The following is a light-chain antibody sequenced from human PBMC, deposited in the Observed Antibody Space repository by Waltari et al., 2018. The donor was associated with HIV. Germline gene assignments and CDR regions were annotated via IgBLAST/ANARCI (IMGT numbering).Light chain of an antibody. V-gene: IGLV1-51*01. CDR2: DNN. Sequence: QSVLTQPPSLSAAPGQKVSITCSGSSSNIGVNYVSCYQQFPRTAPKLLIYDNNERPSGIPDRFSGSKSGTSATLDITGLRTGDEADYYCVSWDSSLRGVFGGGTKLTVL. CDR3: VSWDSSLRGV. J-gene: IGLJ3*02. CDR1: SSNIGVNY.